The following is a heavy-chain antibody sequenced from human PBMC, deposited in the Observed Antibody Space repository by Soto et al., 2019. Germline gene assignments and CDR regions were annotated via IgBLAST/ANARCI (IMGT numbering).Heavy chain of an antibody. CDR1: GYTFTSYG. Sequence: ASVKVSFKASGYTFTSYGISWARQAPGQGLEWMGWISAYNGNTNYAQKLQGRVTMTTDTSTSTAYMELRSLRSDETAVYYCARDLDTAMDSDYWGQGTLVTVSS. V-gene: IGHV1-18*01. CDR3: ARDLDTAMDSDY. D-gene: IGHD5-18*01. CDR2: ISAYNGNT. J-gene: IGHJ4*02.